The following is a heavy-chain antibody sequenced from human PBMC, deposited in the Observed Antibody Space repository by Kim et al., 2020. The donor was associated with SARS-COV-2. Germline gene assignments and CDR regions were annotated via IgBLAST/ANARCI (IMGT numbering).Heavy chain of an antibody. CDR1: GLTFSNYA. CDR2: ISANGYST. D-gene: IGHD3-3*01. J-gene: IGHJ4*01. Sequence: GGSLRLSCATSGLTFSNYAMSWVRQAPGKGLEWVSVISANGYSTYYANSVKGRFTISRDNSKNTLFLQMSSLRAEDTAVYYCAKRPEGDFWTNYYIRDY. V-gene: IGHV3-23*01. CDR3: AKRPEGDFWTNYYIRDY.